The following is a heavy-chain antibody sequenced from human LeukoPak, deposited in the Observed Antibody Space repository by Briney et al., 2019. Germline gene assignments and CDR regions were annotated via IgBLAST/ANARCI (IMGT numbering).Heavy chain of an antibody. CDR2: MNPHSAKT. V-gene: IGHV1-8*01. Sequence: GASVKVSCTASGYTFTNCNINWVWHGTRQGLGWVGWMNPHSAKTGYSKKFQGRITMTWNTSISTAYMELSSLRSEDTDIYYCAREDYYGSGSFSNWFDPWGQGTLVTVSS. CDR1: GYTFTNCN. D-gene: IGHD3-10*01. CDR3: AREDYYGSGSFSNWFDP. J-gene: IGHJ5*02.